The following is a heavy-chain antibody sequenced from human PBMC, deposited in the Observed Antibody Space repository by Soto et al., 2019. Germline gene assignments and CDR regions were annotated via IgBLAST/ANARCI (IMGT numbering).Heavy chain of an antibody. CDR1: GFTFSSYA. V-gene: IGHV3-23*01. CDR3: AKDRSLYYYDSSGYPNGRLGAFDI. Sequence: GGSLRLSCAASGFTFSSYAMSWVRQAPGKGLEWVSAISGSGGSTYYADSVKGRFTISRDNSKNTLYLQMNSLRAEDTAVYYCAKDRSLYYYDSSGYPNGRLGAFDIWGQGTMVTVSS. CDR2: ISGSGGST. D-gene: IGHD3-22*01. J-gene: IGHJ3*02.